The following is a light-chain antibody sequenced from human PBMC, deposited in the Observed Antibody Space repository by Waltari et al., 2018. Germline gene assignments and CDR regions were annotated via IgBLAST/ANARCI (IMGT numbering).Light chain of an antibody. J-gene: IGKJ5*01. Sequence: DIVLTQSPATLSLSPGERATLSCRASQSVSSYLAWYQQTPGQAPRLLIYDASNRATGIPARFSGSGSGTDFTLTISSLEPEDFAVYYCQQRSNWPPSITFGQGTRLEIK. CDR1: QSVSSY. V-gene: IGKV3-11*01. CDR2: DAS. CDR3: QQRSNWPPSIT.